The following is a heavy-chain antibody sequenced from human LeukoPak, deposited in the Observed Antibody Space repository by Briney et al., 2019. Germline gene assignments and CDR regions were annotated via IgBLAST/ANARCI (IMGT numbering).Heavy chain of an antibody. Sequence: PGRSLRLSCTASGFSFAGYAMSWVRQPPGKGLEWIGEINHSGNTNYNPSLKSRVTISVDTSKNQFSLKLSSVTAADTAVYYCARVQYYYDNSGRPYWYFDLWGRGTLVTVSS. CDR2: INHSGNT. CDR3: ARVQYYYDNSGRPYWYFDL. V-gene: IGHV4-34*01. D-gene: IGHD3-22*01. CDR1: GFSFAGYA. J-gene: IGHJ2*01.